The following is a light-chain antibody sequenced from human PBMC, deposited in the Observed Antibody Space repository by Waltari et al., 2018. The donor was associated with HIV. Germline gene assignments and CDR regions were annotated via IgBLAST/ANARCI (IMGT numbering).Light chain of an antibody. CDR2: GAS. Sequence: EIVFTQSPGTLSLSPGERATLSCRASQSVSRSYLAWYQQKSGQAPRLLIYGASSRATGIPDRFSGSGSGTEFTLTIARLEPEDFAVYYCQQSETFGQGTRVEIK. CDR1: QSVSRSY. V-gene: IGKV3-20*01. J-gene: IGKJ1*01. CDR3: QQSET.